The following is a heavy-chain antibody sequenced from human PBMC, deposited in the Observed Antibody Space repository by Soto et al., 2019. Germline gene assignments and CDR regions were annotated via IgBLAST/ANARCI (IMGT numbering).Heavy chain of an antibody. CDR2: ISSSGSTI. J-gene: IGHJ6*02. Sequence: QVQLVESGGGLVKPGGSLRLSCAASGFTFSDYYMSWIRQAPGKGLEWVSYISSSGSTIYYADSVKGRFTISRDTAKNSMHLQMNSLRAEDTAVYYCASHDFWSGYPRMDVWGQGTTVTVSS. CDR3: ASHDFWSGYPRMDV. V-gene: IGHV3-11*01. D-gene: IGHD3-3*01. CDR1: GFTFSDYY.